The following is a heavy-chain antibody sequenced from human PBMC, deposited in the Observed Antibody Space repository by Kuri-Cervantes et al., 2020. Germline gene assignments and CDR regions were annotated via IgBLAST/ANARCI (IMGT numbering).Heavy chain of an antibody. D-gene: IGHD3-10*01. CDR2: ISYDGSNK. V-gene: IGHV3-30-3*01. J-gene: IGHJ4*02. Sequence: GESLKISCAASGFTFSSYWMSWVRQAPGKGLEWVAVISYDGSNKYYADSVKGRFTISRDNSKNTLYLQMNSLRAEDTAVYYCARARPGVHLFTYWGQGTPVTVSS. CDR3: ARARPGVHLFTY. CDR1: GFTFSSYW.